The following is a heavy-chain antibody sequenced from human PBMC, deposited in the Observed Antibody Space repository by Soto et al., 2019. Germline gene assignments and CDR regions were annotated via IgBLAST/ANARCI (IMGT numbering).Heavy chain of an antibody. D-gene: IGHD3-9*01. Sequence: GGSLRLSCAASGVTFSSYGMPWVRQAPGKGLEWVAVISYDGSNKYYADSVKGRFTISRDNSKNTLYLQMNSLRAEDTAVYYCAKDYDILTGYYSQYFDYWGQGTLVTVSS. CDR3: AKDYDILTGYYSQYFDY. J-gene: IGHJ4*02. V-gene: IGHV3-30*18. CDR1: GVTFSSYG. CDR2: ISYDGSNK.